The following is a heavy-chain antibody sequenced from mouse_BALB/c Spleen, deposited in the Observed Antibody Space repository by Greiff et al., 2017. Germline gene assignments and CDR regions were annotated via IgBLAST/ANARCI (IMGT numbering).Heavy chain of an antibody. Sequence: DVQLVESGPGLVKPSQSLSLTCTVTGYSITSDYAWNWIRQFPGNKLEWMGYISYSGSTSYNPSLKSRISITRDTSKNQFFLQLNSVTTEDTATYYCARGFAYWGQGTLVTVSA. J-gene: IGHJ3*01. CDR2: ISYSGST. CDR1: GYSITSDYA. CDR3: ARGFAY. V-gene: IGHV3-2*02.